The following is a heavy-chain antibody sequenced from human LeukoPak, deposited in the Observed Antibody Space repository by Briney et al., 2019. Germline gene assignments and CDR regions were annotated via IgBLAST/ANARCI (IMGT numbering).Heavy chain of an antibody. CDR3: ARDPSDCGGDCYEPDY. CDR1: GFTFSDYY. CDR2: ISSSGSTI. J-gene: IGHJ4*02. Sequence: GGSLRLSCAASGFTFSDYYMSWIRQAPGKGLEWVSYISSSGSTIYYADSVKGRFTISRDNAKNSLYLQMNSLRAEDTAVYYCARDPSDCGGDCYEPDYWGQGTLVTVSS. V-gene: IGHV3-11*01. D-gene: IGHD2-21*02.